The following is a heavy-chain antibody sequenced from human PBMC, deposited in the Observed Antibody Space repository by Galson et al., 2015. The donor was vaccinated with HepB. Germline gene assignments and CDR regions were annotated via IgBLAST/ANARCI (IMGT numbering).Heavy chain of an antibody. J-gene: IGHJ4*02. CDR3: ARDWNSSGWTDPYFDY. D-gene: IGHD6-19*01. Sequence: SVKVSCKASGYTFTSYYMHWVRQAPGQGLEWMGIINPSGGSTSYAQKLQGRVTMTRDTSTSTVYMELSSLRSEDTAVYYCARDWNSSGWTDPYFDYWGQGTLVTVSS. CDR2: INPSGGST. V-gene: IGHV1-46*04. CDR1: GYTFTSYY.